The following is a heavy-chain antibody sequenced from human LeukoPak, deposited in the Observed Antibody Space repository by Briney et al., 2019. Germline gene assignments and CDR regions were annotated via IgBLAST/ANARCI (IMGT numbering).Heavy chain of an antibody. V-gene: IGHV4-34*01. Sequence: SETLSLTCAVYGGSFGGYYWSWIRQPPGKGLEWIGEINHSGSTNYNPSLKSRVTISVDTSKNQFSLKLSSVTAADTAVYYCARRDGTLDYWGQGTLVTVSS. CDR3: ARRDGTLDY. CDR2: INHSGST. CDR1: GGSFGGYY. D-gene: IGHD1-7*01. J-gene: IGHJ4*02.